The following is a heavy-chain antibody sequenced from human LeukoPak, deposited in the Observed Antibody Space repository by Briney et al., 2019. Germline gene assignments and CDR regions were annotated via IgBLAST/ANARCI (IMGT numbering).Heavy chain of an antibody. CDR1: GGSTSTGDYY. D-gene: IGHD3-22*01. CDR3: ARSKLYYYDSSGYFPRWYFDL. J-gene: IGHJ2*01. CDR2: IYTSGST. Sequence: SETLSLTCIVSGGSTSTGDYYCSWIRQPAGKGLEWIGRIYTSGSTNYNPSLKSRVTMSVDTSKNQFSLKLSSVTAADTAVYYCARSKLYYYDSSGYFPRWYFDLWGRGTLVTVSS. V-gene: IGHV4-61*02.